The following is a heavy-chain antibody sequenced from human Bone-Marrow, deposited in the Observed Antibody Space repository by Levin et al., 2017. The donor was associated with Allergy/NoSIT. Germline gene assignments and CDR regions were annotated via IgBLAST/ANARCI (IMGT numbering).Heavy chain of an antibody. J-gene: IGHJ4*02. CDR1: GFTFGSYG. CDR2: ISYDGSEK. V-gene: IGHV3-30*03. D-gene: IGHD2/OR15-2a*01. CDR3: VRVFQSYFFDF. Sequence: GESLKISCAASGFTFGSYGMHWVRHPPGRGLEWMAFISYDGSEKYSAESVRGRFIISRDTPKNTLYLQMNSLRPEDTAVYYCVRVFQSYFFDFWGRGTLVTVSS.